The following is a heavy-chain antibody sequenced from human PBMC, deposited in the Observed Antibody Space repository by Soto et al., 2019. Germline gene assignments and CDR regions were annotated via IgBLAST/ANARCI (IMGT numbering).Heavy chain of an antibody. J-gene: IGHJ6*02. Sequence: SGGSLRLSCAASGFTFSSYGMHWVRQAPGKGLEWVAVISYDGSNKYYADSVKGRFTISRDNSKNTLYLQMNSLRAEDTAVYYCVGYSYGYWDYGMDVWGQGTTVTVSS. D-gene: IGHD5-18*01. CDR3: VGYSYGYWDYGMDV. CDR1: GFTFSSYG. CDR2: ISYDGSNK. V-gene: IGHV3-30*03.